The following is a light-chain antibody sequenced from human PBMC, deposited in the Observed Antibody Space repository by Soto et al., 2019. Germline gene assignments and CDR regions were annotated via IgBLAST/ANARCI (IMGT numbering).Light chain of an antibody. Sequence: EVVLTQSPGTLSLSPGERATLSCRASQSVSSPYLASYQQRPGQAPRLLIYGTSTKATGIPDRFSGSGSGTDFTLTINRLEPEDFAAYYCQQYGYSPRTFGQGTKVEFK. J-gene: IGKJ1*01. V-gene: IGKV3-20*01. CDR1: QSVSSPY. CDR2: GTS. CDR3: QQYGYSPRT.